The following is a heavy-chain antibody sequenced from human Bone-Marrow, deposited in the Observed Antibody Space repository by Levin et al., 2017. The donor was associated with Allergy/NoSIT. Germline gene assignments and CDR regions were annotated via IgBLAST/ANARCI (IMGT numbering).Heavy chain of an antibody. D-gene: IGHD4-17*01. V-gene: IGHV4-31*03. CDR1: GGSISSGGYY. J-gene: IGHJ4*02. CDR2: IYYSGST. CDR3: ARAAYGDYVMDY. Sequence: TASETLSLTCTVSGGSISSGGYYWSWIRQHPGKGLEWIGYIYYSGSTYYNPSLKSRVTISVDTSKNQFSLKLSSVTAADTAVYYCARAAYGDYVMDYWGQGTLVTVSS.